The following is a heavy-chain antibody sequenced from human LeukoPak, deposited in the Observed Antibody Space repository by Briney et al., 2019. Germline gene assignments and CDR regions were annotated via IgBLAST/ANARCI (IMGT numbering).Heavy chain of an antibody. D-gene: IGHD3-22*01. CDR1: GSSINNGYY. V-gene: IGHV4-38-2*02. Sequence: SETLSLTCTVSGSSINNGYYWGWIRQPPGKGLEWIGSIYHTGSTYYNPSLKSRVTISVDTSKNQLSLKLSSVTAADTAVYYCARDLHYYYDSSGYPYYFDYWGQGTLVTVSP. CDR3: ARDLHYYYDSSGYPYYFDY. CDR2: IYHTGST. J-gene: IGHJ4*02.